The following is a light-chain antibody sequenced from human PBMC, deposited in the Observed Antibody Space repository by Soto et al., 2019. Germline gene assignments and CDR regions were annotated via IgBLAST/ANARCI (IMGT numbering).Light chain of an antibody. CDR1: SSDVGGYNY. V-gene: IGLV2-8*01. CDR2: DVN. J-gene: IGLJ2*01. Sequence: QSALTQPPSASGSPGQSVAISCSGTSSDVGGYNYVSWYQQHPGKAPKLMIYDVNKRPSGVPDRFSGSKSGNTASLTVSGLQAXXXADYYCISYAGSNKPAFGGGTKLTVL. CDR3: ISYAGSNKPA.